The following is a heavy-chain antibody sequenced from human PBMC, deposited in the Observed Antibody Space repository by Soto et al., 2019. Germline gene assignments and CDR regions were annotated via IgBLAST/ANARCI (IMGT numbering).Heavy chain of an antibody. J-gene: IGHJ4*02. D-gene: IGHD6-25*01. Sequence: QVQLMQSGAEVKKPGASVKVSCKASGYTFNIYGISWVRQAPGQGLEWMGWISAYNGNTKHAQKLQGRVTMTQDTSTSTAYMKLRSLRSDDTAVYYCARSIASAVDFDYWGQGTLVTVSS. V-gene: IGHV1-18*01. CDR3: ARSIASAVDFDY. CDR1: GYTFNIYG. CDR2: ISAYNGNT.